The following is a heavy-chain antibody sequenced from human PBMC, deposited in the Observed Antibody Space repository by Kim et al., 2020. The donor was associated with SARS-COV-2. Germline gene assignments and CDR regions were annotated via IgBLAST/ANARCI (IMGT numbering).Heavy chain of an antibody. CDR1: GFTFSNYA. D-gene: IGHD4-17*01. Sequence: GGSLRLSCVVSGFTFSNYAMSWVRQAPGKGLEWVSGISGRGGDTYYVDSVKGRFTISRDNSKNTLSLQMNSLRAEDTAVYYCAKDHHYGDLQSNNWGQGTLVTVFS. CDR2: ISGRGGDT. J-gene: IGHJ4*02. V-gene: IGHV3-23*01. CDR3: AKDHHYGDLQSNN.